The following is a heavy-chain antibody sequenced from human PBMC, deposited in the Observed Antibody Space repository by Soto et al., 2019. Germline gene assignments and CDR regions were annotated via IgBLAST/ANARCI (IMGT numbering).Heavy chain of an antibody. J-gene: IGHJ6*03. CDR1: GDSISSRSYY. CDR2: ISYTVNT. CDR3: ARFSWYDGDSITNYYMDF. D-gene: IGHD6-13*01. Sequence: LQESGPGLVKPSETLSLTCSVFGDSISSRSYYWAWIRRPPGMGLEWIASISYTVNTYYNPSLTLRESPSGDTSKNQCSLKLSFVTAADTAVYYCARFSWYDGDSITNYYMDFWGNGATVTVSS. V-gene: IGHV4-39*01.